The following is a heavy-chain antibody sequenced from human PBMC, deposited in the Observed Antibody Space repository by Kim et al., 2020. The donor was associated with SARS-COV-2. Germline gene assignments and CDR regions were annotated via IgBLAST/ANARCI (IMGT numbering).Heavy chain of an antibody. CDR3: AIRSTSGWDYFHY. Sequence: GGSLRLSCEASGFTFRSYAMNWVRQAPGKSLKWVSTISDGGSGTHYADSVKGRFTISRDNSKNTLFLQMNSLRVEDTAVYYCAIRSTSGWDYFHYWGQGTLVAVSS. CDR2: ISDGGSGT. V-gene: IGHV3-23*01. D-gene: IGHD6-19*01. CDR1: GFTFRSYA. J-gene: IGHJ4*02.